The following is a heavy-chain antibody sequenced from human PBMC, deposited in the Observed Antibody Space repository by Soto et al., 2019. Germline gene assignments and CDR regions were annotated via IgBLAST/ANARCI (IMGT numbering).Heavy chain of an antibody. CDR3: ATTAGYGDYQAYFDY. D-gene: IGHD4-17*01. CDR1: GFTFSSYW. CDR2: INSDGSST. Sequence: GGSLRLSCAASGFTFSSYWMHWVRQAPGKGLVWVSRINSDGSSTSYADSVKGRFTISRDNAKNTLYLQMNSLRAEDTAGYYCATTAGYGDYQAYFDYWGQGTLVTVSS. J-gene: IGHJ4*02. V-gene: IGHV3-74*01.